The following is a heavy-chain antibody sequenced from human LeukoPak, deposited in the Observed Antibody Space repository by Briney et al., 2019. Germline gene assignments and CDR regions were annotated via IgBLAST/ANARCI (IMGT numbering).Heavy chain of an antibody. D-gene: IGHD3-9*01. CDR1: GYTFTSYG. V-gene: IGHV1-18*01. Sequence: GASVKASCKASGYTFTSYGISWVRQAPGQGREWMGWISAYNGNTNYAQKLQGRVTMTTDTSTSTAHMELRSLRSDDTAVYYCAILVGVLTGPDAFDIWGQGTMVTVSS. CDR2: ISAYNGNT. CDR3: AILVGVLTGPDAFDI. J-gene: IGHJ3*02.